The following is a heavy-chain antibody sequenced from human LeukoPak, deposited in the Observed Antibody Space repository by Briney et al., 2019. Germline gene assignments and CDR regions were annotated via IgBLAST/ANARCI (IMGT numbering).Heavy chain of an antibody. CDR2: INGGGGST. V-gene: IGHV3-23*01. J-gene: IGHJ6*02. Sequence: PGGSLRLSCAASGFTFSTYAMSWVRQAPGKGLEWVSGINGGGGSTYYADSVEGRFTISRDNSKNTLYLQMNSLRAGDTAVYYCARDRCSSTSCYSSYGMDVWGQGTTVTVS. CDR1: GFTFSTYA. D-gene: IGHD2-2*01. CDR3: ARDRCSSTSCYSSYGMDV.